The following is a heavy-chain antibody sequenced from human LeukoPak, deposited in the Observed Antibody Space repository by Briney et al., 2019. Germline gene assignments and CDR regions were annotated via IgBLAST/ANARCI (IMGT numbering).Heavy chain of an antibody. Sequence: PGGSLRLSCAASGFTFSSYAMHWVRQAPGKGLEWVAVISYDGSEDYYADSVKGRFTISRDNAKNSLYLQMNSLRAEDTAVYYCARVPYYYDTRAPDYWGQGTLVTVSS. J-gene: IGHJ4*02. D-gene: IGHD3-22*01. CDR1: GFTFSSYA. V-gene: IGHV3-30-3*01. CDR3: ARVPYYYDTRAPDY. CDR2: ISYDGSED.